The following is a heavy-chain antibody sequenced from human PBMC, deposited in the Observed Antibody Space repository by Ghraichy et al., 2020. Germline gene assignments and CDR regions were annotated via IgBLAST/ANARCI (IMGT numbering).Heavy chain of an antibody. Sequence: SETLSLTCTVSGGSISSGGYYWSWIRQHPGKGLEWIGYIYYSGSTYYNPSLKSRVTISVDTSKNQFSLKLSSVTAADTAVYYCARASPLSPARGRKDFYYYYYMDVWGKGTTVTVSS. V-gene: IGHV4-31*03. CDR2: IYYSGST. J-gene: IGHJ6*03. CDR3: ARASPLSPARGRKDFYYYYYMDV. D-gene: IGHD3/OR15-3a*01. CDR1: GGSISSGGYY.